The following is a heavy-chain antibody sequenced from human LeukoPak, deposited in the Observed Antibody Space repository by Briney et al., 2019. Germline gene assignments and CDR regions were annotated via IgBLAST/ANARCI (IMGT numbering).Heavy chain of an antibody. CDR1: GFTFDDYG. V-gene: IGHV3-20*04. CDR3: AKDTNWNYDWFDP. D-gene: IGHD1-7*01. J-gene: IGHJ5*02. Sequence: GGSLRLSCAASGFTFDDYGMSWVRQAPGKGLEWVSGITWNGGSTGYADSVKGRFSISRDNAKNSLYLQMNSLRAEDTAVYYCAKDTNWNYDWFDPWGQGTLVTVSS. CDR2: ITWNGGST.